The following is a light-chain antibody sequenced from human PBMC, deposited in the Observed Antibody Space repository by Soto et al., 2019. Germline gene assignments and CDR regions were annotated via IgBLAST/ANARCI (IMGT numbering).Light chain of an antibody. CDR2: AAS. J-gene: IGKJ1*01. Sequence: VIWMTQSPSLLSSSTGCIFTSSCGISQGISSYSAWYQQKPGKAPELLIYAASTLQSGVPSRFSGSGSGTDFTLTISCLQSEDFATYYCQQYYSFPPPFGQGTKVDIK. CDR3: QQYYSFPPP. CDR1: QGISSY. V-gene: IGKV1D-8*01.